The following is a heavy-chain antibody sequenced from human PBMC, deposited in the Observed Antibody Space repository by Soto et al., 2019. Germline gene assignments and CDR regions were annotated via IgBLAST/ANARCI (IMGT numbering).Heavy chain of an antibody. Sequence: PSETLSLTCTVSGGSISSYYWSWIRQPPGKGLEWIGYIYYSGSTNYNPSLKSRVTISVDTSKNQFSLKLSSVTAADTAVYYCASHDYEGYFDYWAQRTLVTVSS. J-gene: IGHJ4*02. D-gene: IGHD4-17*01. CDR2: IYYSGST. V-gene: IGHV4-59*08. CDR1: GGSISSYY. CDR3: ASHDYEGYFDY.